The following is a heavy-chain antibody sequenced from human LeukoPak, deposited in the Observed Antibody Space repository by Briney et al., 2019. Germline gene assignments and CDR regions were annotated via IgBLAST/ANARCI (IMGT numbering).Heavy chain of an antibody. J-gene: IGHJ4*02. Sequence: GGSLRLSCAASGFTFSRHWMHWVRQAPGTGLVWVSRINSDGSSTTYADSVKGRFTISTDNAKNMLYLKMNSLRAEDTAVYYCAREYGSGSYDYWGQGTLVTVSS. D-gene: IGHD3-10*01. CDR1: GFTFSRHW. CDR2: INSDGSST. CDR3: AREYGSGSYDY. V-gene: IGHV3-74*01.